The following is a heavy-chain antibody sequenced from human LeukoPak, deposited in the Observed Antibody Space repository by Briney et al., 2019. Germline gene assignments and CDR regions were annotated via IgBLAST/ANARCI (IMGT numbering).Heavy chain of an antibody. CDR1: GGSFSGYY. D-gene: IGHD3-10*01. CDR2: INHSGST. Sequence: SETLSLTCAVYGGSFSGYYWSWIRQPPGKGLEWIGEINHSGSTNYNPSLKSRVTISVDTSKNQFSLKLSSVTAVDTAVYYCARDLRWFGESNWFDPWGQGTLVTVSS. CDR3: ARDLRWFGESNWFDP. V-gene: IGHV4-34*01. J-gene: IGHJ5*02.